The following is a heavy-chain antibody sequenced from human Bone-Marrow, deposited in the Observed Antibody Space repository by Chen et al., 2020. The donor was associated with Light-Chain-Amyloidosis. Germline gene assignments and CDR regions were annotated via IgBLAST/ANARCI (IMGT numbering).Heavy chain of an antibody. CDR1: GFTFSSYW. Sequence: EVQLVESGGGLVQPGGSLRLSCAASGFTFSSYWMSWVRQAPGKGLEWVANIKQDGSEKYYVDSVKGRFTISRDNAKNSLYLQMNSLRAEDTAVYYCARVQYYYDSSGYYGSYYYYYGMDVWGQGTTVTVSS. CDR2: IKQDGSEK. V-gene: IGHV3-7*04. J-gene: IGHJ6*02. D-gene: IGHD3-22*01. CDR3: ARVQYYYDSSGYYGSYYYYYGMDV.